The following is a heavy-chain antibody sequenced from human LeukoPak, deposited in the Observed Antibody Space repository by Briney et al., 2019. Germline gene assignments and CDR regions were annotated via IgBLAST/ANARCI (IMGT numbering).Heavy chain of an antibody. Sequence: GGSLRLSCAASGFTFSNYAMHWVRQAPGKGLEYVSAISYNGGSTYYANSVKGRFTISRDNSKNTLYLQMGSLIAEDMAVYYCARGAAGYYYDSSGYYYFDYWGQGTLVTVSS. CDR2: ISYNGGST. V-gene: IGHV3-64*01. CDR1: GFTFSNYA. J-gene: IGHJ4*02. D-gene: IGHD3-22*01. CDR3: ARGAAGYYYDSSGYYYFDY.